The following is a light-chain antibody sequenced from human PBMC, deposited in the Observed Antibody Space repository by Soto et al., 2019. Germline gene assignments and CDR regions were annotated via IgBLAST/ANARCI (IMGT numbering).Light chain of an antibody. J-gene: IGKJ5*01. V-gene: IGKV3D-20*02. Sequence: ETVLTQSPGTLSLSPGGRATLSCRASQSVSSSYLAWYQQKPGQAPRLLIYDASNRATGIPARFSGSGSGTDFTLTISSLEPEDFAVYYCQQRSNLITFGQGTRLEIK. CDR3: QQRSNLIT. CDR2: DAS. CDR1: QSVSSSY.